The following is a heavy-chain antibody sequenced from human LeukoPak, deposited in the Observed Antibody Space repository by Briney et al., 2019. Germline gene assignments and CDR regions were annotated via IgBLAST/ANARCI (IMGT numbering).Heavy chain of an antibody. V-gene: IGHV3-11*04. CDR3: ARAYCSKTTCYYFDY. CDR2: ISGSGSTI. J-gene: IGHJ4*02. D-gene: IGHD2-2*01. Sequence: GGTLRLSCAASGFTLSDDYMIWISQAPGQGLEWFSCISGSGSTIYYVDSVKGRFTIYRDTAKNSLYLHMNSLRAEDTAVYYCARAYCSKTTCYYFDYWGQGTLVAASS. CDR1: GFTLSDDY.